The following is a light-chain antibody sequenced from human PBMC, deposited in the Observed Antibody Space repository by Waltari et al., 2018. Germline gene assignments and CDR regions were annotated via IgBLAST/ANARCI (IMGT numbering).Light chain of an antibody. CDR2: EVS. CDR3: SAYAGSNNVV. CDR1: SSDVGGYNY. Sequence: QSALTQPPSASGSPGQSVTISCTGTSSDVGGYNYVSWYQQHPGKAPKLMINEVSKRPSGVPDSFSGSKSGNTASLTVSGLQAEDEADYYCSAYAGSNNVVFGGGTKLTVL. J-gene: IGLJ2*01. V-gene: IGLV2-8*01.